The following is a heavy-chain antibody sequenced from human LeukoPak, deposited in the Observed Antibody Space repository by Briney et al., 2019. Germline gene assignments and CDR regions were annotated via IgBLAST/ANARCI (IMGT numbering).Heavy chain of an antibody. V-gene: IGHV4-61*08. CDR3: ARVRGEYYYGMDV. J-gene: IGHJ6*02. CDR2: IYYSGST. Sequence: SETLSLTCTVSGGSISSGGYYWSWIRQPPGKGLEWIGYIYYSGSTNYNPSLKSRVTISVDTSKNQFSLKLSSVTAADTAVYYCARVRGEYYYGMDVWGQGTTVTVSS. CDR1: GGSISSGGYY. D-gene: IGHD3-10*01.